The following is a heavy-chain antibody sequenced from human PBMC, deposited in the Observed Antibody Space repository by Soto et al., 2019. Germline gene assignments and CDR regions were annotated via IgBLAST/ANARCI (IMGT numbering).Heavy chain of an antibody. CDR2: ISGSGGST. Sequence: PGGSLRLSCAASGFTFSSYAMSWVRQAPGKGLEWVSAISGSGGSTYYADSVKGRFTISRDNSKNTLYLQMNSLRAEDTAVYYCAKGGRCGGSSSCPTGGMDVWGQGTTVTVSS. CDR3: AKGGRCGGSSSCPTGGMDV. V-gene: IGHV3-23*01. CDR1: GFTFSSYA. D-gene: IGHD6-13*01. J-gene: IGHJ6*02.